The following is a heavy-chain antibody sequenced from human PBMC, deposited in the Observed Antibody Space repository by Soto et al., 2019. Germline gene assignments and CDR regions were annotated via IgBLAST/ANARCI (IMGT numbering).Heavy chain of an antibody. CDR3: ARLPTRPDYGDYFDY. D-gene: IGHD4-17*01. J-gene: IGHJ4*02. CDR1: GDSVSSNSAA. Sequence: SQTLSLTCAISGDSVSSNSAAWNWIRQSPSRGLEWLGRTYYRSKWYNDYTVSVKSRITINPDTSKNQFSLQLNSVTPEDTALYYCARLPTRPDYGDYFDYWGQGTLVTVSS. CDR2: TYYRSKWYN. V-gene: IGHV6-1*01.